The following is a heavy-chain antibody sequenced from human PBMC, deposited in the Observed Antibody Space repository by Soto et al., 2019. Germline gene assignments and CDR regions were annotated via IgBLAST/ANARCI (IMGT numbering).Heavy chain of an antibody. V-gene: IGHV3-21*01. CDR3: ARDLTVLLWFGELNPGGGMDV. CDR1: VFTFSSYS. D-gene: IGHD3-10*01. CDR2: ISRSSDYI. J-gene: IGHJ6*02. Sequence: WWSLRLSCSASVFTFSSYSMNWFRQAPGKGLEWVSSISRSSDYIYYADSVKGRFTISRDNAKNSLYLQMNSLRAEDTAVYYCARDLTVLLWFGELNPGGGMDVWGQGTTVTVSS.